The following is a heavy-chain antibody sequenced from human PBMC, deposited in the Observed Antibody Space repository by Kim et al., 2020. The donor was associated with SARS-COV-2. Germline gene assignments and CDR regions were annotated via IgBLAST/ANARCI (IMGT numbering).Heavy chain of an antibody. V-gene: IGHV4-39*01. CDR3: ARQDGSGIRYYYYGMDV. Sequence: SETLSLTCTVSGGSISSSSYYWGWIRQPPGKGLEWIGSIYYSGSTYYNPSLKSRVTISVDTSKNQFSLKLSSVTAADTAVYYCARQDGSGIRYYYYGMDVWGQGTTVTVSS. J-gene: IGHJ6*02. CDR1: GGSISSSSYY. D-gene: IGHD3-10*01. CDR2: IYYSGST.